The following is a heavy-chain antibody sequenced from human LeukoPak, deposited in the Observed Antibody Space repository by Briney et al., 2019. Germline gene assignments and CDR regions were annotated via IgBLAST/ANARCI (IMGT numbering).Heavy chain of an antibody. V-gene: IGHV3-48*03. CDR1: GFTFSSYE. J-gene: IGHJ5*02. CDR2: ISSSGSTI. Sequence: RAGGSLRLSCAASGFTFSSYEMNWVRQAPGKGLEWVSYISSSGSTIYYADSVKGRFTISRGNAKNSLYLQMNSLRAEDTAVYYCARVRRIIAAVGTGTRRENWFDPWGQGTLVTVSS. D-gene: IGHD6-13*01. CDR3: ARVRRIIAAVGTGTRRENWFDP.